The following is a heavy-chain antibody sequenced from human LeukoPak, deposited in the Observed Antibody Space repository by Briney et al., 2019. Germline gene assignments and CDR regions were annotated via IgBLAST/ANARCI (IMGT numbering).Heavy chain of an antibody. CDR3: ARAGVYSSREFDP. D-gene: IGHD6-13*01. CDR2: IYYSGST. Sequence: SETLSLTCTVSGGSISSYYWSWIRQPPGKGLEWIGYIYYSGSTNYNPSLKSRVTISVDTSKNQFFLKLSSVAAADTAVYYCARAGVYSSREFDPWGQGTLVTVSS. V-gene: IGHV4-59*01. J-gene: IGHJ5*02. CDR1: GGSISSYY.